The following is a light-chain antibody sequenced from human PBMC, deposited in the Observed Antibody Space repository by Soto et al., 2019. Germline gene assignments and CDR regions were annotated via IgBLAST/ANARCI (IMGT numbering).Light chain of an antibody. V-gene: IGKV2-28*01. CDR3: MQGLQTPYT. CDR2: LGS. J-gene: IGKJ2*01. Sequence: EIVMTQSPLSLPVTPGEPASISCRSSQSLLYSDGYNYMDWYLQMPGQAPQLLIYLGSNRASGVPDRSRGSGSGTECTLKISKVEAEDLGGYYCMQGLQTPYTCGQGTKLEIK. CDR1: QSLLYSDGYNY.